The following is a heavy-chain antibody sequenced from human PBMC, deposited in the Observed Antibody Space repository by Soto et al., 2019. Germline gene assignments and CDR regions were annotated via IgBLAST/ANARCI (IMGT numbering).Heavy chain of an antibody. CDR2: IYWDDDK. J-gene: IGHJ4*02. CDR3: AHRRRYYDSSGYYYLDY. Sequence: QITLKESGPTLVKPTQTLTLTCTFSGFSLSTSGVGVGWIRQPPGKALEWLALIYWDDDKRYSPSLKSRLTITKDTSKNHLVLTMTNMDPVDTATYYCAHRRRYYDSSGYYYLDYWGQGTLVTVSS. D-gene: IGHD3-22*01. CDR1: GFSLSTSGVG. V-gene: IGHV2-5*02.